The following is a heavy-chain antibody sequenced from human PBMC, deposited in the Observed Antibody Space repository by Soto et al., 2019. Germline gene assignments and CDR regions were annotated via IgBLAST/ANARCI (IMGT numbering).Heavy chain of an antibody. CDR2: ISSSSSYI. Sequence: QVQLVESGGGFVKPGGSLRLSCAASGFTFSDYYMSWIRQAPGKGLEWVSYISSSSSYINYADSVKGRFTISRDNAKNSLYLQMNSLRAEDTAVYYCAVGIAAAGYWYFDLWGRGTLVTVSS. J-gene: IGHJ2*01. CDR1: GFTFSDYY. CDR3: AVGIAAAGYWYFDL. D-gene: IGHD6-13*01. V-gene: IGHV3-11*05.